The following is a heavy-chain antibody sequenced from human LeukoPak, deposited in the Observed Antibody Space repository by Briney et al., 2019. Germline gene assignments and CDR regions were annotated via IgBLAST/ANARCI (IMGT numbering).Heavy chain of an antibody. CDR2: IYYSGST. CDR3: ARDGYSGSDAL. V-gene: IGHV4-59*01. CDR1: GGSISSYY. Sequence: PSETLSLTCTVSGGSISSYYWSWIWQPPGKGLEWIGYIYYSGSTNYNPSLKSRVTISVDTSKNQFSLKLSSVTAADTAVYYCARDGYSGSDALWGQGTLVTVSS. J-gene: IGHJ4*02. D-gene: IGHD5-12*01.